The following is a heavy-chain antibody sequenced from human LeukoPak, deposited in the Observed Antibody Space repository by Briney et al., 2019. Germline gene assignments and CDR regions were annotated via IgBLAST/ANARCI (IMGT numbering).Heavy chain of an antibody. D-gene: IGHD4/OR15-4a*01. CDR2: ISSSGSTI. CDR3: ARDLQYGGSYYYYMDV. CDR1: GFTFSSYE. Sequence: GGSLRLSCAASGFTFSSYEMNWVRQAPGKGLEWVSYISSSGSTIYYADSVKGRFTISRDNAKNSLYLQMNSLRAEDTAVYYCARDLQYGGSYYYYMDVWGKGTTVTVSS. V-gene: IGHV3-48*03. J-gene: IGHJ6*03.